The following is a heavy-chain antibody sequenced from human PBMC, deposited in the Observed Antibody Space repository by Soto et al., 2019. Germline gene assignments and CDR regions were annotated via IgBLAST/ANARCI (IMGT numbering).Heavy chain of an antibody. Sequence: QVRLVQSGPEVRKPGASVKISCEASGYSFTGHYLHWVRQAPGHGLEWMGWINPNSGGTNYAQKFQDWISITRDKAFSTVYMDLSSLRSEATAMYYCAKSDGAEENDAFDIWGQGTMISVS. CDR2: INPNSGGT. CDR3: AKSDGAEENDAFDI. D-gene: IGHD3-16*01. J-gene: IGHJ3*02. CDR1: GYSFTGHY. V-gene: IGHV1-2*04.